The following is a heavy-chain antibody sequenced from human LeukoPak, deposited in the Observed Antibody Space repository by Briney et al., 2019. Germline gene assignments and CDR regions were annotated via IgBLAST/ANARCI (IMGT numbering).Heavy chain of an antibody. J-gene: IGHJ4*02. CDR2: ISGSGGST. D-gene: IGHD3-22*01. CDR1: GFTFSSYA. CDR3: AKHRDNGDSSGYHDFDF. V-gene: IGHV3-23*01. Sequence: GGSLRLSCAASGFTFSSYAMSWVRQAPGKGLEWVSAISGSGGSTYYADSVKGRFTISRDNSKNTLYLQMNSLRAEDTAVYYCAKHRDNGDSSGYHDFDFWGQGTLVTVSS.